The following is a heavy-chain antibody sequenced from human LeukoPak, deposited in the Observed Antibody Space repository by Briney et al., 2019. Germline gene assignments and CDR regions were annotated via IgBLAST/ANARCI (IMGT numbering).Heavy chain of an antibody. D-gene: IGHD1-14*01. CDR2: INHSGST. V-gene: IGHV4-34*01. Sequence: SGTLSLTCAVYGGSFSGYYWSWIRQPPGKGLEWIGEINHSGSTNYNPSLKSRVTISVDTSKNQFSLKLSSVTAADTAVYYCARHPPANKARFDPWGQGTLVTVSS. J-gene: IGHJ5*02. CDR1: GGSFSGYY. CDR3: ARHPPANKARFDP.